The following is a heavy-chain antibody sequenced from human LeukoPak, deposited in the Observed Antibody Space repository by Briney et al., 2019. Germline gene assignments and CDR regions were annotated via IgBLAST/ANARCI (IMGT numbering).Heavy chain of an antibody. CDR3: AKARWEPNFDY. V-gene: IGHV3-43*02. CDR2: INENGDIA. J-gene: IGHJ4*02. D-gene: IGHD1-26*01. CDR1: GFTFDDYA. Sequence: GGSLRLSCAASGFTFDDYAMHWVRQGPGKSLEWVSLINENGDIAYYGDSVRGRFTVSRDNAKNSLYLQMNSLTTEDTVLYYCAKARWEPNFDYWGQGTLVTVSS.